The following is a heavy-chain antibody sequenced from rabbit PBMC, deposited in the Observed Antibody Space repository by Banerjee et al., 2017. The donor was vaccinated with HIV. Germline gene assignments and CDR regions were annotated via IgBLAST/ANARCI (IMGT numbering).Heavy chain of an antibody. V-gene: IGHV1S40*01. Sequence: LVESGGGLVKPGASLTLTCKASGFSFSSGYYMCWVRQAPGKGLEWIACIGAASSGSTYYASWAKGRFTISKTSWTTVTLQMTSLTAADTATYFCARDLAGVIGWNFNLWGQGTLVTVS. D-gene: IGHD4-1*01. CDR3: ARDLAGVIGWNFNL. J-gene: IGHJ4*01. CDR2: IGAASSGST. CDR1: GFSFSSGYY.